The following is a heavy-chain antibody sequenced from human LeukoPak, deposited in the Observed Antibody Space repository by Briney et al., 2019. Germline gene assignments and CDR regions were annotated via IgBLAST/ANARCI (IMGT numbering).Heavy chain of an antibody. CDR2: INSDGSST. D-gene: IGHD5-12*01. CDR1: GFIFSSYW. V-gene: IGHV3-74*01. CDR3: AVARSGYDSYLDY. J-gene: IGHJ4*02. Sequence: GGSLRLSCAAYGFIFSSYWMHWDRQAPGKGLVWVSRINSDGSSTSYADSVKGRFTISRDNAKNTLYLQMNSLRAEDTAVYYCAVARSGYDSYLDYWGQGTLVTVSS.